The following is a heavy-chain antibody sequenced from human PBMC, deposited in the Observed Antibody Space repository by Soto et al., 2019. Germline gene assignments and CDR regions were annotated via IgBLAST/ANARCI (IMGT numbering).Heavy chain of an antibody. CDR3: IRGTRGWYGVDV. Sequence: EVQLVESGGDLVQRGESLRLSGVPSGFLFRSYWMHWVRQTPAKGLVWVSEIRPDGSNTNYGDSVRGRFTMSRDNAKNARYLRMNRMRVENTGVYYCIRGTRGWYGVDVWGQGRTVIVS. CDR1: GFLFRSYW. CDR2: IRPDGSNT. V-gene: IGHV3-74*01. J-gene: IGHJ6*02. D-gene: IGHD6-19*01.